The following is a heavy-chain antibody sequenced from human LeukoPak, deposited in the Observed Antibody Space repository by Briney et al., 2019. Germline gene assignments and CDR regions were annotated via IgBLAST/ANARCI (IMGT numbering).Heavy chain of an antibody. V-gene: IGHV1-3*01. CDR3: ARSRGVVAAASFQH. J-gene: IGHJ1*01. Sequence: ASVKVSCKASGYTFTSYAMHWVRQAPGQRLEWMGWINAGNGNTKYSQKFQGRVTITRDTSASTAYMELSSLRSEDTAVYYRARSRGVVAAASFQHWGQGTLVTVSS. CDR2: INAGNGNT. CDR1: GYTFTSYA. D-gene: IGHD2-15*01.